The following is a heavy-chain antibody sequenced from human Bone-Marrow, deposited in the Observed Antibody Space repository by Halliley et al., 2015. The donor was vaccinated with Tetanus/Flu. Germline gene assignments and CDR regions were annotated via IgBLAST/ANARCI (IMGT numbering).Heavy chain of an antibody. CDR1: EYSFTSYW. D-gene: IGHD1-7*01. Sequence: QLVQSGAEVKKPGESLRISCKGSEYSFTSYWISWVRQMPGKGLEWMGRIDPSDSYTNYSPSFQGHVTISTDKSINTAYVQWSSLKAPDTAMYYCARHRPYDWSYPFGYWGQGTLVPVSS. J-gene: IGHJ4*02. V-gene: IGHV5-10-1*01. CDR2: IDPSDSYT. CDR3: ARHRPYDWSYPFGY.